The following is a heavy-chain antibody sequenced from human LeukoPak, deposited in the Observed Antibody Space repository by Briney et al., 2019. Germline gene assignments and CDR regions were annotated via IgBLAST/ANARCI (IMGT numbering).Heavy chain of an antibody. CDR3: ARAVAVAGRQKKYYFDY. V-gene: IGHV1-46*01. J-gene: IGHJ4*02. Sequence: PRASVKVSCKASGYTFTGYYMHWVRQAPGQGLEWMGIINPSGGSTSYAQKFQGRVTMTRDTSTSTVYMELSSLRSEDTAVYYCARAVAVAGRQKKYYFDYWGQGTLVTVSS. D-gene: IGHD6-19*01. CDR2: INPSGGST. CDR1: GYTFTGYY.